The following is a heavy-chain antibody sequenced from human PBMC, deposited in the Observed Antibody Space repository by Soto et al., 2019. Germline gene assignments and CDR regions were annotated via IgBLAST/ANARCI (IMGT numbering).Heavy chain of an antibody. V-gene: IGHV4-39*01. CDR3: TGPRVGFLQVASIDG. D-gene: IGHD2-21*01. CDR2: IYSSGST. Sequence: SETPALTRTVYGDSIGGRNYFWGWIRHSPGTGLEWLGTIYSSGSTYYSPSLKSRITMALDTSKHHFSLNLGSVTAADTAVYLWTGPRVGFLQVASIDGWGPGILVPVSP. J-gene: IGHJ5*01. CDR1: GDSIGGRNYF.